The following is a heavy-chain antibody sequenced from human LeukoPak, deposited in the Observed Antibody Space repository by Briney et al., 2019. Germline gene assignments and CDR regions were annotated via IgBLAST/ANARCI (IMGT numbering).Heavy chain of an antibody. D-gene: IGHD3-10*01. Sequence: GGSLRLSCADSGFTFSSYWMTWVRQAPGKGLEWVANIKQDGSEMFYVDSVKGRFTISRDNAKNSLFLQMNSLRAEDTAVYYCARVFRVHFDYWGQGTWSPSPQ. J-gene: IGHJ4*02. V-gene: IGHV3-7*03. CDR1: GFTFSSYW. CDR3: ARVFRVHFDY. CDR2: IKQDGSEM.